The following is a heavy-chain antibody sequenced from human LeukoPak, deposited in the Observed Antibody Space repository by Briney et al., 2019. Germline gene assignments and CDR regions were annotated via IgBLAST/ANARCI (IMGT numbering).Heavy chain of an antibody. CDR2: INPSGGST. D-gene: IGHD3-9*01. CDR3: ASEVLRYFDWLPRDHFHY. CDR1: GYTFTGYY. J-gene: IGHJ4*02. Sequence: ASVKVSCKASGYTFTGYYMHWVRQAPGQGLEWMGIINPSGGSTSYAQKFQGRVTMTRDMSTSTVYMELSSLRAEDTAVYYCASEVLRYFDWLPRDHFHYWGQGTLVTVSS. V-gene: IGHV1-46*01.